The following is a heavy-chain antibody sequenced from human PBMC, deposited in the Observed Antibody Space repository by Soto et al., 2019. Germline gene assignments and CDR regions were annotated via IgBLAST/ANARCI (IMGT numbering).Heavy chain of an antibody. V-gene: IGHV4-31*03. CDR2: IYYGGRT. CDR1: GGSVNSVGHY. CDR3: TRSRGGDTDYFHDAFDI. Sequence: TLSLTCSVSGGSVNSVGHYWSWIRQHPGKGLEWIGYIYYGGRTDFNPSLKSRVLISADTSKNQFSLNLNSVTVADTAVYYCTRSRGGDTDYFHDAFDIWGPGTMVTVS. J-gene: IGHJ3*02. D-gene: IGHD3-9*01.